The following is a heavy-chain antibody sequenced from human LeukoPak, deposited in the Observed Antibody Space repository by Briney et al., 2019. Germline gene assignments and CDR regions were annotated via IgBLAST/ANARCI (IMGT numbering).Heavy chain of an antibody. CDR2: IYYSGST. Sequence: PSETLSLTCTVSGGSISSYYWSWIRQPPGKGLEWIGYIYYSGSTNYNPSLKSRVTISVDTSKNQFSLKLSSVTAADTAVYYCARDGHSRGWYFQHWGQGTLVTVSS. J-gene: IGHJ1*01. D-gene: IGHD6-19*01. CDR1: GGSISSYY. CDR3: ARDGHSRGWYFQH. V-gene: IGHV4-59*01.